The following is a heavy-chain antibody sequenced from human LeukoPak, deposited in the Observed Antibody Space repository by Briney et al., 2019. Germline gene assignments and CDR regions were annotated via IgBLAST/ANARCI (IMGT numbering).Heavy chain of an antibody. D-gene: IGHD1-7*01. CDR2: IIPIFGTA. V-gene: IGHV1-69*05. J-gene: IGHJ6*03. CDR1: GGTCSSYA. Sequence: GSSVKVSCKASGGTCSSYAISWVRQAPGQGLEWMGGIIPIFGTANYAQKFQGRVTITTDESTSTAYMELSSLRSEDTAVYYCAGTGTTGSYYYYMDVWGKGTTVTVSS. CDR3: AGTGTTGSYYYYMDV.